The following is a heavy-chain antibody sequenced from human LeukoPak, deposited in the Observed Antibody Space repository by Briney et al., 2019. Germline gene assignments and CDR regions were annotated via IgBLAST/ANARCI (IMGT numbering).Heavy chain of an antibody. CDR1: GYTLTELS. V-gene: IGHV1-24*01. Sequence: GASVKVSCKVSGYTLTELSMHWVRQAPGKGPEWMGGFDPEDGETIYAQKFQGRVTMTEDTSTDTAYMELSSLRSEDTAVYYCATDLRSGYYYVQIDYWGQGTLVTVSS. D-gene: IGHD3-22*01. CDR3: ATDLRSGYYYVQIDY. CDR2: FDPEDGET. J-gene: IGHJ4*02.